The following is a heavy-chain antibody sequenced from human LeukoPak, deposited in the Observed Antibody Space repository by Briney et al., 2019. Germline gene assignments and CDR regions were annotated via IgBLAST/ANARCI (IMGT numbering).Heavy chain of an antibody. V-gene: IGHV1-2*02. J-gene: IGHJ4*02. CDR1: GYTFNGHY. Sequence: ASVKVSCKASGYTFNGHYIHWVRQAPGQGLEWMGWINPNSGGTKYAQRFQGRVTMTRDTAISTAYLELSSLTSDDTAVYYCARDRYCGGGTCYYLRFDYWGQGTLVTVSS. D-gene: IGHD2-15*01. CDR3: ARDRYCGGGTCYYLRFDY. CDR2: INPNSGGT.